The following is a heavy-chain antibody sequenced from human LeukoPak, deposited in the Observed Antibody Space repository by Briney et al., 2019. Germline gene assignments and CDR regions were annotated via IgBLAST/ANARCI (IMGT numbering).Heavy chain of an antibody. CDR2: ISYDGSNK. CDR1: GFTFSSYA. Sequence: GRSLRLSCAPSGFTFSSYAMHWVRQAPGKGLEWVAVISYDGSNKYYAASVKGRFTISRDNSKNTLYLQMNSLRAEDTAVYYCARDRGSPPLSYFDYWGQGTLVTVSS. D-gene: IGHD1-26*01. V-gene: IGHV3-30-3*01. CDR3: ARDRGSPPLSYFDY. J-gene: IGHJ4*02.